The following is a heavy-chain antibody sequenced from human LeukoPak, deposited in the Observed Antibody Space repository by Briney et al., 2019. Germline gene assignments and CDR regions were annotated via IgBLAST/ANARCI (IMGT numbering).Heavy chain of an antibody. CDR1: GYTFTSYD. V-gene: IGHV1-8*03. Sequence: GASVKVSCKASGYTFTSYDINWVRQATGQGLEWMGWMNPNSGNTGYAQKFQGRVTITRNTSISTAYMELSSLRSEDTAVYYCARSAYCDFWSSLADWFDPWGQGTLVTVSS. CDR2: MNPNSGNT. J-gene: IGHJ5*02. CDR3: ARSAYCDFWSSLADWFDP. D-gene: IGHD3-3*01.